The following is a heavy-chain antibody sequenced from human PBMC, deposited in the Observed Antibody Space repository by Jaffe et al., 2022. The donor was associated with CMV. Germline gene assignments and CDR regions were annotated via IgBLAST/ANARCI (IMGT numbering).Heavy chain of an antibody. CDR1: GFTLTASA. CDR3: AIRETTTGTRGLHAFHV. D-gene: IGHD1-1*01. V-gene: IGHV3-23*01. Sequence: EVQLLESGGGLVQPGGSLRLACAASGFTLTASAMSWVRQAPGKGLEWVSSLSGSGSDTYYADSVKGRFTISRDTSKSTLYLQMNTLRAEDSAVYYCAIRETTTGTRGLHAFHVWGRGTMVTVSS. J-gene: IGHJ3*01. CDR2: LSGSGSDT.